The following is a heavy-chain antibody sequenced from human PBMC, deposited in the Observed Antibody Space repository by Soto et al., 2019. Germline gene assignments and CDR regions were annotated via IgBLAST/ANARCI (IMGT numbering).Heavy chain of an antibody. J-gene: IGHJ4*02. CDR2: INAGNGNT. D-gene: IGHD2-15*01. CDR1: GYTFTSYA. CDR3: ARGYCSGGSFYGNFDY. Sequence: ASVKVSCKASGYTFTSYAMHWVRQSPGQRLEWMGWINAGNGNTKYSQKFQGRVTITRDTSASTAYMELSSLRSEDTAVYYCARGYCSGGSFYGNFDYWGQGTLVTVSS. V-gene: IGHV1-3*01.